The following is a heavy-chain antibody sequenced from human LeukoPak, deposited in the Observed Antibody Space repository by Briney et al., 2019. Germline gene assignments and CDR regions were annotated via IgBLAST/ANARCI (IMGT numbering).Heavy chain of an antibody. CDR2: ISSSGSTI. CDR1: GFTFSSYE. D-gene: IGHD3-10*01. CDR3: ASFMVRGKNYGMDV. Sequence: GGSLRLPCAASGFTFSSYEMNWVRQAPGKGLEWVSYISSSGSTIYYADPVKGRFTISRDNAKNSLYLQMNSLRAEDTAVYYCASFMVRGKNYGMDVWGQGTTVTVSS. V-gene: IGHV3-48*03. J-gene: IGHJ6*02.